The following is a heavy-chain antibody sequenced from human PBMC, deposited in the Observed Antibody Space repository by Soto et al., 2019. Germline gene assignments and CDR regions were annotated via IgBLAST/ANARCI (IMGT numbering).Heavy chain of an antibody. CDR2: ISNGGDT. Sequence: EVQLVESGGGLVQPGGSVRLSCAASEFAVINYFMAWVRQAPGKGLEWVSVISNGGDTYYADSVKGRFTISRDNSKNTLYLQMNTLRVEDTAVYYSARDEFGGAYDFWHGGQGTLVIVSS. CDR3: ARDEFGGAYDFWH. V-gene: IGHV3-66*01. D-gene: IGHD3-3*01. J-gene: IGHJ4*02. CDR1: EFAVINYF.